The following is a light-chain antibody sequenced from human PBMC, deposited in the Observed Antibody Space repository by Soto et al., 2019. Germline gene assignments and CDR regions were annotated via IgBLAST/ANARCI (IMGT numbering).Light chain of an antibody. CDR3: NSYTSSSTYV. Sequence: QSVLTQPPSVSGSPGQSVTISCTGTSSDVGSYNRVSWYQQPPGTAPKLMIYEVSNRPSGVPDRFSGSKSGNTASLTISGLQAEDEADYYCNSYTSSSTYVFGTGTKLT. CDR2: EVS. V-gene: IGLV2-18*02. CDR1: SSDVGSYNR. J-gene: IGLJ1*01.